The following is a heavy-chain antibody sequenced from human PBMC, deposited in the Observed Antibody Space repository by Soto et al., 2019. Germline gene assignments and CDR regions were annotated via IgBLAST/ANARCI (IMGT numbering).Heavy chain of an antibody. CDR2: IYHSGGT. D-gene: IGHD2-21*02. J-gene: IGHJ6*02. CDR3: ARSAYCGGDCYSSYYYYGMDV. V-gene: IGHV4-4*02. Sequence: SETLSLTCAVSGGSISSSNWWSWVRQPPGKGLEWIGEIYHSGGTNYNPSLKSRVTISVDKSKNQFSLKLSSVTAADTAVYYCARSAYCGGDCYSSYYYYGMDVWGQGTTVTVSS. CDR1: GGSISSSNW.